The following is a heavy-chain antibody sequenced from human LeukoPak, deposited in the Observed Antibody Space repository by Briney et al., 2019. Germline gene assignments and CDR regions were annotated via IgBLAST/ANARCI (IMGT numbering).Heavy chain of an antibody. CDR2: IRGKGYGGTT. Sequence: GGSLRLSCTTSGFTFGDSAMGWFRQTPGKGLEWVGFIRGKGYGGTTEYAASVKGRFTISRDDSKSIGYLQMNSLKTEDTAVYYCSRAPHCSSTRCYILDPWGQRTLVTVSS. D-gene: IGHD2-2*02. CDR3: SRAPHCSSTRCYILDP. CDR1: GFTFGDSA. V-gene: IGHV3-49*03. J-gene: IGHJ5*02.